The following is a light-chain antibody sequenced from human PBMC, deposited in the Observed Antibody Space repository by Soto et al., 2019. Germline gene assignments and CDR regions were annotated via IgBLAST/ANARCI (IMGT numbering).Light chain of an antibody. CDR2: EGS. Sequence: QSALTQPASVSGSPGQSITISCTGTSSDVGSYTFVSWYQQHPGKAPKLMIYEGSKRPSGVSNRFSGSKSGNTASLTISGLQAEDAADYYCCSYAGDSAWVFGGGTKLTVL. J-gene: IGLJ3*02. V-gene: IGLV2-23*01. CDR3: CSYAGDSAWV. CDR1: SSDVGSYTF.